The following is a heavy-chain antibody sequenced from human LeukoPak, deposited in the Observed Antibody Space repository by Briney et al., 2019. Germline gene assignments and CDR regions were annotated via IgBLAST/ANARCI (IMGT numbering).Heavy chain of an antibody. CDR1: GFTFINYG. V-gene: IGHV3-23*01. CDR3: GRDSRWAQPDY. D-gene: IGHD5-24*01. CDR2: ITGSGGST. J-gene: IGHJ4*02. Sequence: PGGSLRLSCAASGFTFINYGMNWVRQAPGKGLEWVSGITGSGGSTYYADPVKGRFTISRDNSKNTVYLQINSLTAEDTAVYFCGRDSRWAQPDYWGQGTLVTVSS.